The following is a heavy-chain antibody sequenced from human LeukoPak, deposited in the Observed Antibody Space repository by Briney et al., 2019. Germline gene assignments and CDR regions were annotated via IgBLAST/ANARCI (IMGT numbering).Heavy chain of an antibody. CDR2: XXSSSSYI. CDR1: GFTFSSYS. J-gene: IGHJ4*02. Sequence: GGSLRLSCAASGFTFSSYSMNWVRQAPGKGXXXXXXXXSSSSYIYYADSVKGRFTISRDNAKNSLYLQMNSLRAEDTAVYYCARASYSSSWFPTGTNLYWGQGTLVTVSS. D-gene: IGHD6-13*01. CDR3: ARASYSSSWFPTGTNLY. V-gene: IGHV3-21*01.